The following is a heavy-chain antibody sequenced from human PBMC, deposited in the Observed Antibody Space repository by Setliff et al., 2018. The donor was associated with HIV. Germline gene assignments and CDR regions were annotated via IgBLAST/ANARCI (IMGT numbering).Heavy chain of an antibody. Sequence: SETLSLTCTVSGGSISSGGYYWSWIRQHPGQGLEWIVYILYSGSTYYNPSLKSRVTISVDTSKNQFSLKLSSVTAADTAVYYCARGITMISAGYYYYYMGVWGKGTTVTVSS. J-gene: IGHJ6*03. V-gene: IGHV4-31*03. CDR3: ARGITMISAGYYYYYMGV. CDR1: GGSISSGGYY. CDR2: ILYSGST. D-gene: IGHD3-22*01.